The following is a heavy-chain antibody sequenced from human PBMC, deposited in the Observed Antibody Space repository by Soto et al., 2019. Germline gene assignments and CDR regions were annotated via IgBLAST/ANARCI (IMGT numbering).Heavy chain of an antibody. CDR3: ARDFDGSRVVKGGGFDY. CDR1: GFTFSSYA. V-gene: IGHV3-30-3*01. D-gene: IGHD2-15*01. Sequence: QVQLVESGGGVVQPGRSLRLSCAASGFTFSSYAMHWVRQAPGKGLEWVAVISYDGSNKYYADSVKGRFTNSRDNSKNTQDLQMNSLRAEDTAVYYCARDFDGSRVVKGGGFDYWGQGTLVTVAS. J-gene: IGHJ4*02. CDR2: ISYDGSNK.